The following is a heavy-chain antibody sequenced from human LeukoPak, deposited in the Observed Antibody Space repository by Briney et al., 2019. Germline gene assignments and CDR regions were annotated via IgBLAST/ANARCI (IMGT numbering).Heavy chain of an antibody. V-gene: IGHV4-59*08. Sequence: TSETLSLTCTVSGDSVSRYYWTWIRQPPGKALEYIGYIYSTGNTNYNPPLKSRLTISVDTSKNQFSLKLNSVTAADTAVYYCGRRFDSWGQGTLVTVSS. CDR2: IYSTGNT. CDR1: GDSVSRYY. J-gene: IGHJ4*02. CDR3: GRRFDS.